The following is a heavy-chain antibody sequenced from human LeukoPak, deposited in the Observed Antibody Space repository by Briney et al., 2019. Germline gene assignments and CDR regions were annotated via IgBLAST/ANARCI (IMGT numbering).Heavy chain of an antibody. J-gene: IGHJ3*02. Sequence: GGSLRLSCAASGFTVSSNYMSWVRQAPGKGLEWVSVIYSGVSTYYADSVKGRFTISRDNSKNTMYLQMSSLRAEETAVYYCAREANWGFGVGAFDIWGQGTMVTVSS. V-gene: IGHV3-66*01. CDR2: IYSGVST. CDR1: GFTVSSNY. D-gene: IGHD7-27*01. CDR3: AREANWGFGVGAFDI.